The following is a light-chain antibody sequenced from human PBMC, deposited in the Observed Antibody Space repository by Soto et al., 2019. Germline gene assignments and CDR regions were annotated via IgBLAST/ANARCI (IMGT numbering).Light chain of an antibody. CDR1: QSISSW. V-gene: IGKV1-5*01. CDR2: DAS. Sequence: EMRMTQSPSTLSASVGERVTITCRASQSISSWLAWYQQKPGKAPKLLIYDASSLESGVPSRFSGSGSGTEFTLTISSLQPDDFATYYCQQYNSYSITFGQGTRLEIK. CDR3: QQYNSYSIT. J-gene: IGKJ5*01.